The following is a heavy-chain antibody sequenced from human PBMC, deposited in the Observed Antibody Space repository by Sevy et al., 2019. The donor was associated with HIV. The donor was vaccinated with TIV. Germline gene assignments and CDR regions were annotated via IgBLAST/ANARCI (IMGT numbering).Heavy chain of an antibody. D-gene: IGHD3-16*01. J-gene: IGHJ6*02. CDR1: GFTFSSYT. Sequence: GGSLRLSCAASGFTFSSYTMNWVRQAPGKGLEWVSSISSSGTYIYYAGSLKGRFTIPRDNAKNSLYLPMNSVGAEDTAVYYCARSSLGGMAGMDVWGQGTTVTVSS. CDR2: ISSSGTYI. V-gene: IGHV3-21*01. CDR3: ARSSLGGMAGMDV.